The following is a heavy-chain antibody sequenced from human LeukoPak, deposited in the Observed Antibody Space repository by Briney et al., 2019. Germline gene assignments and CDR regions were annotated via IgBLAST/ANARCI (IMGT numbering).Heavy chain of an antibody. J-gene: IGHJ4*02. CDR3: AKEGDVSYDFWSGYYFDY. CDR1: EFTFSSHA. Sequence: AGGSLRLSCVASEFTFSSHAMNWVRQAPGKGLEWVSSISGGGESTYYADSVKGRFTISRDNSKNTLYLQMNSLRAEDTAVYYCAKEGDVSYDFWSGYYFDYWGQGTLVTVSS. V-gene: IGHV3-23*01. CDR2: ISGGGEST. D-gene: IGHD3-3*01.